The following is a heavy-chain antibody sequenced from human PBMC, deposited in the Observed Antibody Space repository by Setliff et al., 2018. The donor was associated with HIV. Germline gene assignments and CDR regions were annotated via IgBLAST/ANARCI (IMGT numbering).Heavy chain of an antibody. Sequence: PGGSLRLSCSASGFTFSSFAMNWVRQAPGKGLEWVAVISGDGNIIFYADSVKGRFTISRDNSKNTLYLQMNSLRAEDTAVYYCARDPKYYYGSGRGFDYWGQGTLVTVSS. J-gene: IGHJ4*02. CDR3: ARDPKYYYGSGRGFDY. CDR2: ISGDGNII. D-gene: IGHD3-10*01. CDR1: GFTFSSFA. V-gene: IGHV3-30-3*01.